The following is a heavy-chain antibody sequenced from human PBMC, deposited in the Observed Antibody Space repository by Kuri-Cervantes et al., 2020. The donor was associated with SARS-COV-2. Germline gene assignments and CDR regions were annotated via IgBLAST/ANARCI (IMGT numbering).Heavy chain of an antibody. D-gene: IGHD6-19*01. CDR3: ARGYSSGLRPYDAFEI. V-gene: IGHV1-69*13. CDR1: GGTFSSYA. CDR2: IIPIFGAA. Sequence: SVKVSCKASGGTFSSYAISWMRQAPGQGLEWMGGIIPIFGAANYAQKFRGRVTITADESTSTAYMELSSLRSEDTAVYYCARGYSSGLRPYDAFEIWGQGTMVTVSS. J-gene: IGHJ3*02.